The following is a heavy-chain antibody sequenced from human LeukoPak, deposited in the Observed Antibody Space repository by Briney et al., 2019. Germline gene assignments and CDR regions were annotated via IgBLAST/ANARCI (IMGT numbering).Heavy chain of an antibody. Sequence: SVKVSCKASGGTFSSYAISWVRQAPGQGLVWMGGIIPIFGTANYAQKFQGRVTITADESTSTAYMELSSLRSEDTAVYYCARDRRGYSYGQTNDAFDIWGQGTMVTVSS. D-gene: IGHD5-18*01. V-gene: IGHV1-69*13. CDR2: IIPIFGTA. CDR1: GGTFSSYA. J-gene: IGHJ3*02. CDR3: ARDRRGYSYGQTNDAFDI.